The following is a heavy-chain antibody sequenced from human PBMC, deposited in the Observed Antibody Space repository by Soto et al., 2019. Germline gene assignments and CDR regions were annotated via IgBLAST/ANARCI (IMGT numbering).Heavy chain of an antibody. CDR2: IDPSDSYT. CDR1: GYSFTSYW. V-gene: IGHV5-10-1*01. D-gene: IGHD2-15*01. CDR3: ARTPPVVAATEGAFDI. J-gene: IGHJ3*02. Sequence: GSLKISFRGLGYSFTSYWLSWVRQMPGKGLEWMGRIDPSDSYTNYSPSFQGHVTISADKSISTAYLQWSSLKASDTAMYYCARTPPVVAATEGAFDIWGQGTMVTVSS.